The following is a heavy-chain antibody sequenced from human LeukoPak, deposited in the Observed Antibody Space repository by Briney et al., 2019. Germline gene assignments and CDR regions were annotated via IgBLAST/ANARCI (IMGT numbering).Heavy chain of an antibody. Sequence: GGSLRLYCAASGFTFSSYSMNWGRQAPGKGLEWVSSISSSSSYIYYADSVKGRFTISRDNAKNSLYLQMNSLRAEDTAVYYCARDRSPYDSSGYFDYWGQGTLVTVSS. J-gene: IGHJ4*02. D-gene: IGHD3-22*01. CDR3: ARDRSPYDSSGYFDY. V-gene: IGHV3-21*01. CDR2: ISSSSSYI. CDR1: GFTFSSYS.